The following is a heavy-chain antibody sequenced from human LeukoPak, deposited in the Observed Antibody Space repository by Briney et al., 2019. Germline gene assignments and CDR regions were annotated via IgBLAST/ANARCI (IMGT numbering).Heavy chain of an antibody. Sequence: GGSLRLSCAASGFTFSSHGMNWVRQAPGKGLEWVSGISPSGVITYYTDSVKGRFTISRDNSKNTVSLQMNSLRGDDTAVYYCAKDDAWGRYKDWGQGTLVTVSS. CDR3: AKDDAWGRYKD. D-gene: IGHD3-16*01. J-gene: IGHJ1*01. CDR2: ISPSGVIT. V-gene: IGHV3-23*01. CDR1: GFTFSSHG.